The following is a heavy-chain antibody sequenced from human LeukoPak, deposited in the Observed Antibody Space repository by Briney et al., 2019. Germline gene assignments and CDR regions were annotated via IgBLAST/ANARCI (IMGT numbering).Heavy chain of an antibody. CDR1: GFTFSSYA. CDR2: ISGSGGST. CDR3: ARYIRDSYGYYYYGMDV. Sequence: GGSLRLSCAASGFTFSSYAMSWVRQAPGKGLEWVSAISGSGGSTYYADSVKGRFTISRGNSKNTLYLQMNSLRAEDTAVYYCARYIRDSYGYYYYGMDVWGQGTTVTVSS. V-gene: IGHV3-23*01. D-gene: IGHD5-18*01. J-gene: IGHJ6*02.